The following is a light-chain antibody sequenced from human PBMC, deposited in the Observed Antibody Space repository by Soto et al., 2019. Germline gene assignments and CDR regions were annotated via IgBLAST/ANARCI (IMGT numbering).Light chain of an antibody. J-gene: IGKJ5*01. CDR2: AAS. CDR1: QGISSS. V-gene: IGKV1-9*01. CDR3: QPVNSYPIT. Sequence: DIQLTQSPSFLSASVGDRVTITCRASQGISSSLAWYQQTPGKAPKLLIYAASTLQGGVPSRFSGSGSGTEFALTIISLQLEDFATYYCQPVNSYPITCGQGTRLQIK.